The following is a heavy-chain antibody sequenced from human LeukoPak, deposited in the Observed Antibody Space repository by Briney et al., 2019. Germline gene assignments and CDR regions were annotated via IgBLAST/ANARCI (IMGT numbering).Heavy chain of an antibody. Sequence: SETLSLTCAVYGGSFSGYYWSWIRQPPGTGLEWIGEINHSGSTNYNPSLKSRVTISVDTSKNQFSLKLSSVTAADTAVYYCARDMRLGRIVGATHFFDYWGQGTLVTVSS. V-gene: IGHV4-34*01. J-gene: IGHJ4*02. CDR3: ARDMRLGRIVGATHFFDY. CDR1: GGSFSGYY. D-gene: IGHD1-26*01. CDR2: INHSGST.